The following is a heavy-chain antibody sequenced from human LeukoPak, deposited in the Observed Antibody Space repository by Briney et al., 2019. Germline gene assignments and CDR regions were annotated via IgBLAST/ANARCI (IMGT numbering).Heavy chain of an antibody. V-gene: IGHV3-9*01. D-gene: IGHD6-13*01. Sequence: QPGGSLRLSCAASGFTFDDYAMHWVRQAPGKGLEWVSGISWNSGSIGYADSVKGRFTISRDNAKNSLYLQMNSLRAEDTALYYCAKASSSWYVGDAFDIWGQGTMVTVSS. J-gene: IGHJ3*02. CDR1: GFTFDDYA. CDR3: AKASSSWYVGDAFDI. CDR2: ISWNSGSI.